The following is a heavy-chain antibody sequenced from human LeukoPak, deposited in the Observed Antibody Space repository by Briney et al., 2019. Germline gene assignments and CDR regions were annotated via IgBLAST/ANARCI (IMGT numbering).Heavy chain of an antibody. CDR1: GFTFSNYA. D-gene: IGHD3-22*01. V-gene: IGHV3-23*01. Sequence: GGSLRLSCAASGFTFSNYAMTWVRQAPGKGLEWVSGISRSDGTTDYADSVKGRFTISRDNSKNTLYLQMNSLRAEDTAVYYCATNLGPPLIVVVTLPEYWGQGTLVTVSS. CDR3: ATNLGPPLIVVVTLPEY. J-gene: IGHJ4*02. CDR2: ISRSDGTT.